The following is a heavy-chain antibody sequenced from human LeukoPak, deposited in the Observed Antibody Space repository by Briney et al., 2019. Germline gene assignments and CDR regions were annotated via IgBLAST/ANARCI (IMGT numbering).Heavy chain of an antibody. Sequence: PGGSLRLSCAASGFTFSSYSMHWVRQAPGKGLEWVAVISYDGSNKYYADSVKGRFTISRDNSKNTLYLQMNSLRAEDTAVYYCARDPEYYYGSGENYFDYWGQGTLVTVSS. CDR3: ARDPEYYYGSGENYFDY. J-gene: IGHJ4*02. D-gene: IGHD3-10*01. CDR2: ISYDGSNK. V-gene: IGHV3-30*04. CDR1: GFTFSSYS.